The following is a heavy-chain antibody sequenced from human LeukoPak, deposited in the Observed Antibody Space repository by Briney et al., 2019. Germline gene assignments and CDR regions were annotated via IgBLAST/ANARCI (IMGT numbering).Heavy chain of an antibody. CDR3: ANHVMATISRVGYFDY. V-gene: IGHV3-11*03. CDR2: ISSTSTYT. D-gene: IGHD5-12*01. J-gene: IGHJ4*02. Sequence: GGSLRLSCAASGFTFSDYYMSWIRQAPGKGLEWLSYISSTSTYTNYADSVKGRFTISRDNAKNSLYLQMNSLRAEDTAVYFCANHVMATISRVGYFDYWGQGTLVTVSS. CDR1: GFTFSDYY.